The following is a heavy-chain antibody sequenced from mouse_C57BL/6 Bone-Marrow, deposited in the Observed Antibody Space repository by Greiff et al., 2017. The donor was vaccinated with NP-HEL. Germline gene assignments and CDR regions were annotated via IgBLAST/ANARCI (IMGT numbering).Heavy chain of an antibody. V-gene: IGHV1-69*01. J-gene: IGHJ3*01. CDR3: ARGGFYGSPY. Sequence: VQLQQPGAELVMPGASVKLSCKASGYTFTSYWMHWVKQRPGQGLEWIGEIDPSDSYTNYNQKFKGKSTLTVDKSSSTAYMQLSSLTSKDSAVYYCARGGFYGSPYWGQGTLVTVSA. CDR2: IDPSDSYT. D-gene: IGHD1-1*01. CDR1: GYTFTSYW.